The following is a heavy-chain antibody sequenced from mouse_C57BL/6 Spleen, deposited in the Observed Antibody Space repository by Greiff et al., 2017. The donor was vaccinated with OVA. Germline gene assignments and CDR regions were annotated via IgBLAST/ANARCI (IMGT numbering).Heavy chain of an antibody. V-gene: IGHV1-82*01. Sequence: VQLQQSGPELVKPGASVKISCKASGYAFSSSWMNWVKQRPGKGLEWIGRIYPGDGDTNYNGKFKGKATLTADKSSSTAYMQLSSLTSEDSAVSCCAGGENYDCDFDYWGQGTTLTVSS. J-gene: IGHJ2*01. CDR1: GYAFSSSW. CDR3: AGGENYDCDFDY. CDR2: IYPGDGDT. D-gene: IGHD2-4*01.